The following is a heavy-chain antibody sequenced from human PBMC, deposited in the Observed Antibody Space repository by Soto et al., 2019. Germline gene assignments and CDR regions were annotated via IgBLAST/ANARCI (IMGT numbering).Heavy chain of an antibody. CDR2: IDPSDSYT. CDR3: ARDFDX. J-gene: IGHJ4*02. CDR1: ENSFTTYC. V-gene: IGHV5-10-1*01. Sequence: GESLKISCNGSENSFTTYCISWVRQMPGKGLEWMGRIDPSDSYTDYSPSFQGHVTISFDKSISTAYLQWSSLKASETAMYYCARDFDXWGQGTLVTVSX.